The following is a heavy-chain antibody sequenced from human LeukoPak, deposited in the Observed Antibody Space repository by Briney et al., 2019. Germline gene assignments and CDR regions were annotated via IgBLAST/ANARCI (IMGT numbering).Heavy chain of an antibody. D-gene: IGHD3-10*02. V-gene: IGHV3-33*01. CDR3: ARECRDSMCPGHQENNGLDV. Sequence: PGRSLRLSCTASGFSLSDYGTRWVRQAPGKGLEWVALIWSGASAGLYADSVKGRFTISRDNAHNSVYLQMNSLRAGDTAVYYCARECRDSMCPGHQENNGLDVWGQGATVTVSS. CDR1: GFSLSDYG. CDR2: IWSGASAG. J-gene: IGHJ6*02.